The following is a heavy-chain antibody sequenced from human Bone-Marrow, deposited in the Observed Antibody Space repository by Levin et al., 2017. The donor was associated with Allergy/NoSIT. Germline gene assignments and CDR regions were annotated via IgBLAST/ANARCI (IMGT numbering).Heavy chain of an antibody. Sequence: ASVKVSCKASGYTFTSYAMHWVRQAPGQRLEWMGWINAGNGNTKYSQKFQGRVTITRDTSASTAYMELSSLRSEDTAVYYCTRGPTVTTTHRSGWFDPWGQGTLVTVSS. V-gene: IGHV1-3*01. CDR2: INAGNGNT. CDR1: GYTFTSYA. CDR3: TRGPTVTTTHRSGWFDP. D-gene: IGHD4-17*01. J-gene: IGHJ5*02.